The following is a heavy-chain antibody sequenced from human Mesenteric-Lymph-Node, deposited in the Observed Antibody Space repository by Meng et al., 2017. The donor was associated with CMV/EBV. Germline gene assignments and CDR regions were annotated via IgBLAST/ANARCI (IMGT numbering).Heavy chain of an antibody. CDR1: GGTFSSYA. V-gene: IGHV1-69*10. Sequence: SVKVSCKASGGTFSSYAISWVRQAPGQGLEWMGGIIPILGIANYAQKFQGRVTITADKSTSTAYMELSSLRSEDTAVYYCARDFRAARDGAFDIWGQGTMVTVSS. D-gene: IGHD6-6*01. CDR2: IIPILGIA. J-gene: IGHJ3*02. CDR3: ARDFRAARDGAFDI.